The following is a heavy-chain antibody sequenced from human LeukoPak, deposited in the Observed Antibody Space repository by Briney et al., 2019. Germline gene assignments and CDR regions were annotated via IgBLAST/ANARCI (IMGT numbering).Heavy chain of an antibody. D-gene: IGHD1-26*01. J-gene: IGHJ4*02. CDR3: ARDRYGVRSGSCDY. CDR1: GYTFTSYD. CDR2: MNPNSGNT. Sequence: ASVKVSCKASGYTFTSYDINWVRQATGQGLEWMGWMNPNSGNTGYAQKFQGRVTITRNTSISTAYMELSSLRSEDTAVYYCARDRYGVRSGSCDYWGQGTLVTVSS. V-gene: IGHV1-8*03.